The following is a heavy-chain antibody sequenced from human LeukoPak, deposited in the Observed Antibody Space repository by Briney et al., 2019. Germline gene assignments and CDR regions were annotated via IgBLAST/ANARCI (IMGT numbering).Heavy chain of an antibody. V-gene: IGHV3-23*01. J-gene: IGHJ6*04. CDR1: GFTFSSYA. CDR2: ISGGGGST. D-gene: IGHD6-13*01. CDR3: AKTELVLRLHYYYGMDV. Sequence: GGSLRLSCAASGFTFSSYAMSWVRQAPGKGLEWVSAISGGGGSTYYADSVKGRFTISRDNSKNTLYLQMNSLRAEDTAVYYCAKTELVLRLHYYYGMDVWGKGTTVTVSS.